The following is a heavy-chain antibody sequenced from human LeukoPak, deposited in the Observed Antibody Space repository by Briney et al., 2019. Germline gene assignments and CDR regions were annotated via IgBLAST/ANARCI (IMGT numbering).Heavy chain of an antibody. D-gene: IGHD3-16*01. CDR1: GSTFSDYH. CDR2: INPKSGDA. CDR3: ARGEYSNGYPYRLDS. V-gene: IGHV1-2*02. Sequence: ASVKVSCKASGSTFSDYHINWVRQASGQGPEWMGWINPKSGDASYNQAFQGRVTMTRDTSISTAYMELNRLRSDDTAMYYCARGEYSNGYPYRLDSWGQGTLVTVSS. J-gene: IGHJ4*02.